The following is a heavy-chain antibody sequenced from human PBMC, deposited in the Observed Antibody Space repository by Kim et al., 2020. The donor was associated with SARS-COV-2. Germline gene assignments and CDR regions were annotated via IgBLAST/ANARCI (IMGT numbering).Heavy chain of an antibody. D-gene: IGHD6-19*01. CDR3: ARVLTSGWSYFDY. V-gene: IGHV3-21*01. J-gene: IGHJ4*02. Sequence: ADSMKGRLTISSENARASLYLQMNSLRAEDTAVYYCARVLTSGWSYFDYWGQGTLVTVSS.